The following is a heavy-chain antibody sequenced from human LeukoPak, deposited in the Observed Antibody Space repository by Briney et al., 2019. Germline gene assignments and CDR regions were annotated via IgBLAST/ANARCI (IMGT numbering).Heavy chain of an antibody. CDR2: IWYDGSNK. Sequence: GGSLRLSCAASGFTFSSYGMHWVRQAPGKGLEWVAFIWYDGSNKYYADSVKGRFTISRDNSKNTLYLQMNSLRAEDTAVYYCAITSSGWYYFDYWGQGTLVTVSS. CDR1: GFTFSSYG. J-gene: IGHJ4*02. CDR3: AITSSGWYYFDY. V-gene: IGHV3-30*02. D-gene: IGHD6-19*01.